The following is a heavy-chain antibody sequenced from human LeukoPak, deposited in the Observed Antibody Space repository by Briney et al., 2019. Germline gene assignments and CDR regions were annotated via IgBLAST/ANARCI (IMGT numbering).Heavy chain of an antibody. D-gene: IGHD3-10*01. CDR3: ARDRSWFGETYYYSMDV. CDR2: IYSSGST. CDR1: GGSISTYY. V-gene: IGHV4-4*07. Sequence: SETLSLTCTVSGGSISTYYGSWIRQPAGKGLEWIGRIYSSGSTNYNPSLKSRVTMSVDTSKNQFSLKLSSVTAAVTAVYFCARDRSWFGETYYYSMDVWGKGTTVTVSS. J-gene: IGHJ6*03.